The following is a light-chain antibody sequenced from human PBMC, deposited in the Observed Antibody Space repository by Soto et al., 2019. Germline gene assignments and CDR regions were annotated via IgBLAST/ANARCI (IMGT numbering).Light chain of an antibody. CDR3: QQYYSSRT. CDR2: WAS. Sequence: DIVMTQSPDSLAVSLGERATINCKSSQSVLYSPNNKNYLAWYQQKPGQPPKLLIYWASTRESGVPDRFSGGGSGTDFTLTISSLQAEDVAVYYCQQYYSSRTFGQGTKLEI. V-gene: IGKV4-1*01. J-gene: IGKJ2*01. CDR1: QSVLYSPNNKNY.